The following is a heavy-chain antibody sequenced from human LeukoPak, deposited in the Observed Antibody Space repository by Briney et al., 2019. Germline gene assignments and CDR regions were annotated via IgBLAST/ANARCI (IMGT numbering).Heavy chain of an antibody. CDR3: ARNVGWYTYDS. CDR1: GDSLSSHY. CDR2: IYGSGST. Sequence: SETLSLTCTVFGDSLSSHYWSWIRQSPGKGLELVGYIYGSGSTHYDPSLRSRVTISEDTSKNQFSLKLASVTAADTAVNYCARNVGWYTYDSWGQGTLVTVSS. J-gene: IGHJ4*02. D-gene: IGHD6-19*01. V-gene: IGHV4-59*08.